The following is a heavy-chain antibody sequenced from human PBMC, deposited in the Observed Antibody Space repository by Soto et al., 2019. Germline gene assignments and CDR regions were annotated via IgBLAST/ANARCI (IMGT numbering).Heavy chain of an antibody. J-gene: IGHJ4*02. Sequence: ASVTVSWKASGYIFTNHAIHWVRQAPGQGLEWMGWINAGKGDTKYPQRFQGRVIITRDTSASTAYMELSSLRSEDTAVYYCARNILGGTTDYWGPGTLVTVSS. CDR2: INAGKGDT. CDR1: GYIFTNHA. D-gene: IGHD1-7*01. CDR3: ARNILGGTTDY. V-gene: IGHV1-3*01.